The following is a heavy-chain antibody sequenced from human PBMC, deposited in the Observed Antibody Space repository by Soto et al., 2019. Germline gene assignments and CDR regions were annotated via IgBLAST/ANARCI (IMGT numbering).Heavy chain of an antibody. J-gene: IGHJ5*02. CDR3: ARGYFDWLPPENWFDP. CDR2: INPNSGGT. V-gene: IGHV1-2*04. D-gene: IGHD3-9*01. Sequence: QVQLVQSGAEVKKPGASVKVSCKASGYTFTGYYMHWVRQAPGQGLEWMGWINPNSGGTNYAQKFQGWVTMTRDTSISTAYMELSRLRSDDTAVYYCARGYFDWLPPENWFDPWGQGTLVTVSS. CDR1: GYTFTGYY.